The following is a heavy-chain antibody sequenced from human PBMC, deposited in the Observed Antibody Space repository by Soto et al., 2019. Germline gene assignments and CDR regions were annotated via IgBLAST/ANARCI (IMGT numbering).Heavy chain of an antibody. J-gene: IGHJ6*02. D-gene: IGHD3-16*01. Sequence: SETLSLTCTVSGGSISSYYWSWIRQPPGKGLEWIGYIYYSGSTNYNPSLKSRVTISVDTSKNQFSLKLSSVTAADTAVYYCAREGAARGYYYYGMDVWGQGTTDTVSS. CDR3: AREGAARGYYYYGMDV. CDR2: IYYSGST. V-gene: IGHV4-59*01. CDR1: GGSISSYY.